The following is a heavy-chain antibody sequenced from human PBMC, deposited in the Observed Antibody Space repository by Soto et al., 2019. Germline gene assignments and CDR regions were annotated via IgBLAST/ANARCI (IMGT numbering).Heavy chain of an antibody. V-gene: IGHV1-3*01. Sequence: ASVKVSCKASGYTFTSYAMHWVRQAPGQRLEWMGWINPGNGNTKYSQRFQGRVTITRDTSASTAYMELSSLRSEDTAVYYCASQGGCYPFCGMDVWGQGTTVTVSS. CDR3: ASQGGCYPFCGMDV. CDR1: GYTFTSYA. D-gene: IGHD2-15*01. J-gene: IGHJ6*02. CDR2: INPGNGNT.